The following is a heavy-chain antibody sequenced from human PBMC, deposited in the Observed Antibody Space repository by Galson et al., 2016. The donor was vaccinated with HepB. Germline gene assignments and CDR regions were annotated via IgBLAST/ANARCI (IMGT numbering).Heavy chain of an antibody. CDR3: AKALNWDYKLDAFDI. Sequence: SLRPSCSASGFTYSSYALNWVRQAPGKGLASVSSISGSGGNIYFADSVKGRCTISRDNSKNRLYLQMNSLRAEDTAVYYCAKALNWDYKLDAFDIWGPGTMVTVSS. J-gene: IGHJ3*02. D-gene: IGHD4-11*01. CDR2: ISGSGGNI. V-gene: IGHV3-23*01. CDR1: GFTYSSYA.